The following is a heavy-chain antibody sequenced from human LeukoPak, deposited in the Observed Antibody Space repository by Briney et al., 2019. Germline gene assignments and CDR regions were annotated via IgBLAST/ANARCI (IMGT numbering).Heavy chain of an antibody. V-gene: IGHV1-18*01. Sequence: ASVKVSCKASGYTFTTYGISWVRQAPGQGLEWMGWIGPYSGNTNSAQKVQGRVTMTTDTSTSTAYMELRSLRSDDTAVYYCARGHIGVPFDYWGQGTLVTVSS. CDR3: ARGHIGVPFDY. CDR2: IGPYSGNT. CDR1: GYTFTTYG. J-gene: IGHJ4*02. D-gene: IGHD3-10*01.